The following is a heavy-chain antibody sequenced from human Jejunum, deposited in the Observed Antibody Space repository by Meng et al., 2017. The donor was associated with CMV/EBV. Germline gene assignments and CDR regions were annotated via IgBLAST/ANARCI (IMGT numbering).Heavy chain of an antibody. D-gene: IGHD6-13*01. CDR1: YA. J-gene: IGHJ6*02. Sequence: YAISWVRQAPGQGLEWMGGIIPIFGTANYAQKFQGRVTIATDESTSTAYMELSSLRSEDTAVYYCAIRSSWYLITIDYYYYGMDVWGQGTTVTVSS. CDR3: AIRSSWYLITIDYYYYGMDV. CDR2: IIPIFGTA. V-gene: IGHV1-69*05.